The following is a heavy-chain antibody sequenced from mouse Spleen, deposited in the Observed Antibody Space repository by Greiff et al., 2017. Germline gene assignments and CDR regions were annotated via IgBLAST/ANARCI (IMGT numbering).Heavy chain of an antibody. D-gene: IGHD2-3*01. CDR3: ARGDGYSYAMDY. V-gene: IGHV1-80*01. J-gene: IGHJ4*01. CDR2: IYPGDGDT. CDR1: GYAFSSYW. Sequence: QVQLKQSGAELVKPGASVKISCKASGYAFSSYWMNWVKQRPGKGLEWIGQIYPGDGDTNYNGKFKGKATLTADKSSSTAYMQLSSLTSEDSAVYFCARGDGYSYAMDYWGQGTSVTVSS.